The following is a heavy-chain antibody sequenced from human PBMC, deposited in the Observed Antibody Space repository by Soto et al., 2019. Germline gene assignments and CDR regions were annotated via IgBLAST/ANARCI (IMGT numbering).Heavy chain of an antibody. Sequence: GGSLRLSCAASGFTFSSYSMNWVRQAPGKGLEWVSYISSSSSTIYYADSVKGRFTISGDNAKNSLYLQMNSLRDEDTAVYYCARRGEMATIRGVDYWGQGTLVTVSS. CDR3: ARRGEMATIRGVDY. CDR2: ISSSSSTI. J-gene: IGHJ4*02. CDR1: GFTFSSYS. D-gene: IGHD5-12*01. V-gene: IGHV3-48*02.